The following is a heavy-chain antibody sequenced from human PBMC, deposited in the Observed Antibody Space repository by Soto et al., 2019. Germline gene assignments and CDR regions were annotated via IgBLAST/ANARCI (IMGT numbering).Heavy chain of an antibody. Sequence: QITLKESGPTLVKPTQTLTLTCTFSGFSLRTSGVGVDWIRQPPGKALEWLALIYWNDDKRYSLSLKSRLTLTKDTSKSQVGLTMTNMDPVDTATYYCAHRPLYYGSGSGAFAIWFQGTMVTVSS. CDR2: IYWNDDK. V-gene: IGHV2-5*01. CDR3: AHRPLYYGSGSGAFAI. CDR1: GFSLRTSGVG. D-gene: IGHD3-10*01. J-gene: IGHJ3*02.